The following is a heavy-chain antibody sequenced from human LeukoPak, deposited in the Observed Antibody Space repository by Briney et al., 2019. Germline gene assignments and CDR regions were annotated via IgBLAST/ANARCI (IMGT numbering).Heavy chain of an antibody. CDR3: ARAPSGENYFPWYFDL. CDR2: ITRQSTYI. CDR1: GFTFSTSS. Sequence: GGSLRLSCAASGFTFSTSSLNWVRQAPGKGLEWVSSITRQSTYIYYADSMKGRFTISRDGAKNSLYLQVNSLRADDTAVYYCARAPSGENYFPWYFDLWGRGTLVTVSS. V-gene: IGHV3-21*01. D-gene: IGHD2/OR15-2a*01. J-gene: IGHJ2*01.